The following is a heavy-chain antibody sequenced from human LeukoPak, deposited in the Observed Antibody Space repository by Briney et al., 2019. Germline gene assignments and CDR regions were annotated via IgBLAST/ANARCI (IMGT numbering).Heavy chain of an antibody. D-gene: IGHD6-6*01. V-gene: IGHV4-59*12. CDR2: IYSSGST. CDR1: GGSISSYY. CDR3: ARTYSSSSTLDY. Sequence: SETLSLTCSVSGGSISSYYWSWIRQPPGKGLEWIGYIYSSGSTKYNPSLKSRVTISVDTSKNQFSLKLSSVTAADTAAYYCARTYSSSSTLDYWGQGTLVTVSS. J-gene: IGHJ4*02.